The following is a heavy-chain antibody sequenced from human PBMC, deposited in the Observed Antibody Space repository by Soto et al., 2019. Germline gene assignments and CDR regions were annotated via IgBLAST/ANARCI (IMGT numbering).Heavy chain of an antibody. CDR1: GYSFTTYG. J-gene: IGHJ4*02. V-gene: IGHV1-18*01. D-gene: IGHD3-16*01. CDR3: ARDFSHSGGGY. Sequence: QVQLVQSGAEVKKPGASVKVSCKASGYSFTTYGISWVRQAPGLGLDRMGWISADNGNTNYAQKLQGRVTMTTDTSTSTAYMEMGSLRSVNTAVYYCARDFSHSGGGYWGQGNLVNVSS. CDR2: ISADNGNT.